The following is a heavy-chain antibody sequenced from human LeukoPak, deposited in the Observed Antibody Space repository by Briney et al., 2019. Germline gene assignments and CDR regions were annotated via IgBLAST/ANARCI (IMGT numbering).Heavy chain of an antibody. CDR1: GFTFSSYG. CDR3: AKGSGSGSYYILHDAFDI. Sequence: GGSLRLSCEASGFTFSSYGMHWVRQAPGKGLEWVSAISGSGGSTYYADSVKGRFTISRDNSKNTLYLQMNSLRAEDTAVYYCAKGSGSGSYYILHDAFDIWGQGTMVTVSS. CDR2: ISGSGGST. J-gene: IGHJ3*02. V-gene: IGHV3-23*01. D-gene: IGHD3-10*01.